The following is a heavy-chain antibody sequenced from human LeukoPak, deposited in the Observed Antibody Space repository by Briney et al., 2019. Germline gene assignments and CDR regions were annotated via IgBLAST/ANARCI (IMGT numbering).Heavy chain of an antibody. V-gene: IGHV1-2*02. CDR3: AIPTQIVGATPMPDY. D-gene: IGHD1-26*01. CDR2: ISPNSGGT. CDR1: LFTFSGYY. J-gene: IGHJ4*02. Sequence: ASVKVSCKASLFTFSGYYMHWVRQAPGHGLEWMAWISPNSGGTNYVQKFQGRVTVTRDASISTDYMEISALTSDDTALYYCAIPTQIVGATPMPDYWGQGTLVTVSS.